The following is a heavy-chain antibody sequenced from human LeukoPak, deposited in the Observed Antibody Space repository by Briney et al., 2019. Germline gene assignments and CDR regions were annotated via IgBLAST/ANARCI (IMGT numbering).Heavy chain of an antibody. CDR3: ARVKSSAYYYDYFDS. V-gene: IGHV4-34*12. J-gene: IGHJ4*02. Sequence: PSETLSLTCAVYGGSFSGYYWGWIRQPPGKGLEWLGQIFFRGKTYHNPALKSRVTMSVDTSRNQFSLMLDSVTAADSAVYYCARVKSSAYYYDYFDSWGQGALVTVSS. D-gene: IGHD3-22*01. CDR1: GGSFSGYY. CDR2: IFFRGKT.